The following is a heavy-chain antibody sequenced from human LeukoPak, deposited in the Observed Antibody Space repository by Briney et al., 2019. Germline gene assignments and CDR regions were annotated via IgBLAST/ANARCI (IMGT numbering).Heavy chain of an antibody. CDR3: AKDPNYYGSGSYLDY. CDR2: TRQDGGEN. Sequence: QSGGSLRLSCAASEFTFSRYWMSWVRQAPGKGLEWVANTRQDGGENYYVDSVKGRFTISRDNAKNSLYLQMNSLRAEDTALYYCAKDPNYYGSGSYLDYWGQGTLVTVSS. D-gene: IGHD3-10*01. CDR1: EFTFSRYW. V-gene: IGHV3-7*03. J-gene: IGHJ4*02.